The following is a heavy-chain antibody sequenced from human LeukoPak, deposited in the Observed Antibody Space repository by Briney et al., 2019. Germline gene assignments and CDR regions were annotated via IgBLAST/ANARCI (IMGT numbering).Heavy chain of an antibody. J-gene: IGHJ6*04. Sequence: PSETLSLTCTVSGGSISSGDYYWSWIRQPPGKGLEWIGYIYYSGSTYYNPSLKSRVTISVDTSKNQFSLKLSSVTAEDTAVYYCARDQGSGGYQLPNPLYYYYGMDVWGKGTTVTVSS. CDR3: ARDQGSGGYQLPNPLYYYYGMDV. V-gene: IGHV4-30-4*01. CDR2: IYYSGST. CDR1: GGSISSGDYY. D-gene: IGHD2-2*01.